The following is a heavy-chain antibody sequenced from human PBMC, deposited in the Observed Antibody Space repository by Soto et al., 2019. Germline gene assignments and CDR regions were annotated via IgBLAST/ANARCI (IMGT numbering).Heavy chain of an antibody. Sequence: EVQLVQSGGGLVKPGGSLRLSCEASGFTFSDFAMNWVRQAPGKGLEWVSTISESGDYIYYPDSLKGRFTISRDNAKNSLSLQMDSLRVEDTAVYYCERRSRLAASRTVDLWGQGTLVTVPS. D-gene: IGHD2-2*01. CDR1: GFTFSDFA. V-gene: IGHV3-21*02. CDR3: ERRSRLAASRTVDL. CDR2: ISESGDYI. J-gene: IGHJ5*02.